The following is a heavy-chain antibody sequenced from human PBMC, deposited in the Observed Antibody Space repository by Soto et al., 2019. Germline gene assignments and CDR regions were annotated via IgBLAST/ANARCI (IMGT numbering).Heavy chain of an antibody. CDR1: GGSITSYY. V-gene: IGHV4-59*01. CDR2: IYSGGSI. J-gene: IGHJ3*02. D-gene: IGHD2-2*02. Sequence: QVQLQESGPGLVKPSETLFLTCAVSGGSITSYYWSWIRQSPGKGLEWIGYIYSGGSISYNPSLRSRVTILLDTSKNQFSLRLISATAADTAVYYCARVYIGVYAFDIWGHGTMVTVSS. CDR3: ARVYIGVYAFDI.